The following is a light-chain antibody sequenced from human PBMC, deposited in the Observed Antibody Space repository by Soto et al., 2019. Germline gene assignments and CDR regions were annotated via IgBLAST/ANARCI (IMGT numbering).Light chain of an antibody. V-gene: IGKV3-20*01. CDR2: GAS. CDR3: QQYGSSWWT. Sequence: EIVLTQSPGTLSLSPGERATLSCRASQSVSSSYLAWYQQKPGQAPRLLIYGASSRATGIPDRFSGSGSGTDFTLIISRLEPEDFAVYYCQQYGSSWWTFGQGTKVDIK. J-gene: IGKJ1*01. CDR1: QSVSSSY.